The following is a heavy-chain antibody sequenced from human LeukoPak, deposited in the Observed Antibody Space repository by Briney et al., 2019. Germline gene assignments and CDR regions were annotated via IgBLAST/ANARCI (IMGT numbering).Heavy chain of an antibody. CDR1: GGSVSSYH. D-gene: IGHD6-13*01. CDR2: IYTSGNT. Sequence: SETLSLTCTVSGGSVSSYHWSWVRQPAGKGLEWIGRIYTSGNTNYNPSLKSRVTMSLDPSKNQFSMKPSSVTAADTAVYFCARAFALYSTASGATFDIWGQGTVTVSS. CDR3: ARAFALYSTASGATFDI. V-gene: IGHV4-4*07. J-gene: IGHJ3*02.